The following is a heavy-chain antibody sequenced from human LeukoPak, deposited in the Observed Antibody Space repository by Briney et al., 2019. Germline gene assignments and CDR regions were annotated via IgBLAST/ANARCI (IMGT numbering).Heavy chain of an antibody. CDR2: INHSGST. CDR1: GGSFSGYY. Sequence: SETLCLTCAVYGGSFSGYYWSWIRQPPGKGLEWIGEINHSGSTNYNPSLKSRVTISVDTSKNQFSLKLSSVTAADTAVYYCAGGVATASSGIFDYWGQGTLVTVSS. CDR3: AGGVATASSGIFDY. D-gene: IGHD5-12*01. V-gene: IGHV4-34*01. J-gene: IGHJ4*02.